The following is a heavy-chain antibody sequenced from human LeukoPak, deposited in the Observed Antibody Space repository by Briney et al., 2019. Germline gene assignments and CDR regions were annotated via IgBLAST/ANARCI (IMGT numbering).Heavy chain of an antibody. CDR1: GGSFSGYY. CDR3: ARENSYYDSSGYYFGPGYFDY. D-gene: IGHD3-22*01. J-gene: IGHJ4*02. V-gene: IGHV4-34*01. Sequence: PSETLSLTCAVYGGSFSGYYWSWIRQPPGKGLEWIGEINHSGSTNYNPSLKSRVTISVDTSKNQFSLKLSSVTAADTAVYYCARENSYYDSSGYYFGPGYFDYWGQGTLVTVSS. CDR2: INHSGST.